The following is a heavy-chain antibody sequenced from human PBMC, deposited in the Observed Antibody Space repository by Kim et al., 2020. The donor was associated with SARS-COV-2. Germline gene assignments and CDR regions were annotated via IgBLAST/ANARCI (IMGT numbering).Heavy chain of an antibody. V-gene: IGHV4-34*01. CDR3: ARAITMVRGDSFDY. Sequence: SETLSLTCAVYGGSFSGYYWSWIRQPPGKGLEWIGEINHSGSTNYNPSLKSRVTISVDTSKNQFSLKLSSVTAADTAVYYCARAITMVRGDSFDYWGQGTLVTVSS. J-gene: IGHJ4*02. CDR2: INHSGST. CDR1: GGSFSGYY. D-gene: IGHD3-10*01.